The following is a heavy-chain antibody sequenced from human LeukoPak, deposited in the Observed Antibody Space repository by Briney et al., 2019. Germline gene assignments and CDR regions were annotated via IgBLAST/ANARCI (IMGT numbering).Heavy chain of an antibody. Sequence: SETLSLTCAVYGGSFSGYYWSWIRQPPGKGLEWIGEINHSGSSNYNPSLKSRVTISVDTSKNQFSLKLSSVTAADTAVYYCVRAYDYWGQGTLVTVSS. CDR2: INHSGSS. V-gene: IGHV4-34*01. CDR3: VRAYDY. CDR1: GGSFSGYY. J-gene: IGHJ4*02.